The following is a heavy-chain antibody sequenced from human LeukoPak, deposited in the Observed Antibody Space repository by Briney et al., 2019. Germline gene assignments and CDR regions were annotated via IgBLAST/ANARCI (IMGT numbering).Heavy chain of an antibody. J-gene: IGHJ4*02. CDR2: ISYDGSNK. Sequence: GGSLRLSCAASGFTFSSYAMHWVRQAPGKGLKWVAVISYDGSNKYYADSVKGRFTISRDNSKNTLYLQMNSLRAEDTAVYYCARGPIVATIRYFDYWGQGTLVTVSS. CDR3: ARGPIVATIRYFDY. D-gene: IGHD5-12*01. V-gene: IGHV3-30-3*01. CDR1: GFTFSSYA.